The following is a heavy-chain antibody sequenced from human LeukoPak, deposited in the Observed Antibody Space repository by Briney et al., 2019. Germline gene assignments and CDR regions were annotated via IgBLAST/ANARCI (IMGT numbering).Heavy chain of an antibody. J-gene: IGHJ4*02. V-gene: IGHV4-61*02. CDR2: IYTSGSS. D-gene: IGHD5-24*01. Sequence: SETLSLTCTVSGGSFSSSSFYWSWIRQPAGKGLEWIGRIYTSGSSNYNPSLKSRLTMSVDTSKNQFSLKMSSVTAADTAVYYCARDSDAYNFDYWGQGTLVTVSS. CDR3: ARDSDAYNFDY. CDR1: GGSFSSSSFY.